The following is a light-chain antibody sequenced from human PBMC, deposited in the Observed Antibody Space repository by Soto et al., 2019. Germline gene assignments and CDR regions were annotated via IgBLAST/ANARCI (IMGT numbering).Light chain of an antibody. CDR2: GVS. CDR1: QSIGTY. CDR3: QDFDSPQWT. Sequence: EIVLTQSPATLSLSPGERATLSCRASQSIGTYLSWYQQRPDQPPRLLIYGVSMRADGIPDRFSGSGSGSEFTLTINRLEPEDFAVYYCQDFDSPQWTFGQGTKVDIK. J-gene: IGKJ1*01. V-gene: IGKV3-11*01.